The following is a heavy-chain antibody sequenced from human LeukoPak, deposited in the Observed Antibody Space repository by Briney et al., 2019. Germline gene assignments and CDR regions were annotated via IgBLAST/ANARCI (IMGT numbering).Heavy chain of an antibody. D-gene: IGHD5-18*01. CDR3: ARGYSYGFPLDF. CDR1: GGSISSNNW. J-gene: IGHJ4*02. CDR2: IYHSGST. V-gene: IGHV4-4*02. Sequence: SVTLSLTCAVSGGSISSNNWWSWVRQPPGKVLEWIGEIYHSGSTNYNPSLKSRVTISVDKSKNLFSLKLSSVTAADSAVYYCARGYSYGFPLDFWGQGTLVTVSS.